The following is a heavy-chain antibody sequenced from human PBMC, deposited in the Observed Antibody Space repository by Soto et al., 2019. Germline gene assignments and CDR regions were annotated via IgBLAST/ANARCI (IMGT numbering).Heavy chain of an antibody. J-gene: IGHJ6*03. CDR2: ISGSGGST. CDR3: ASKRVVVPAAICYYMDV. D-gene: IGHD2-2*01. Sequence: GGSLRLSCAASGFTFSSYAMSWVRQAPGKGLEWVSAISGSGGSTYYADSVKGRFTISRDNSKNTLYLQMNSLRAEDTAVYYCASKRVVVPAAICYYMDVWGKGTTVTVSS. CDR1: GFTFSSYA. V-gene: IGHV3-23*01.